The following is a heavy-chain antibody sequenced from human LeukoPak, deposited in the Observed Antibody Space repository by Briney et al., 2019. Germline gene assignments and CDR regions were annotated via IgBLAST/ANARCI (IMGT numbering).Heavy chain of an antibody. V-gene: IGHV3-21*01. CDR2: ISSSSSYI. CDR3: MTSSSHDYYYYMDV. Sequence: GGSLRLSCAASGFTFSSYSMIWVRQAPGKGLEWVSSISSSSSYIYYADSVKGRFTISRDNAKNSLYLQMNSLRAEDTAVYYCMTSSSHDYYYYMDVWGRGTTVTVSS. D-gene: IGHD6-6*01. CDR1: GFTFSSYS. J-gene: IGHJ6*03.